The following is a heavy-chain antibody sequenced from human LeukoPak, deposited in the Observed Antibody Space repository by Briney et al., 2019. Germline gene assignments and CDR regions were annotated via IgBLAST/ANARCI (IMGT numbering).Heavy chain of an antibody. Sequence: ASVKVSCXASGYTFTGYYMHWVRQAPGQGLEWMGRINPNSGGTNYAQKFQGRVTMTRDTSISTAYMELSRLRSDDTAVYYCARSRPASDIVVVVAATRWFDPWGQGTLVTVSS. CDR3: ARSRPASDIVVVVAATRWFDP. CDR1: GYTFTGYY. J-gene: IGHJ5*02. D-gene: IGHD2-15*01. CDR2: INPNSGGT. V-gene: IGHV1-2*06.